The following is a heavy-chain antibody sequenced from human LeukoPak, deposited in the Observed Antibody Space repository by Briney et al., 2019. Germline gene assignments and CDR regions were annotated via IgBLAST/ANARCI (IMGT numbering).Heavy chain of an antibody. D-gene: IGHD5-18*01. CDR3: APRGDIEHSYVYGKWFDP. CDR2: INHSGSS. Sequence: SETLPLTCAVYGGSFSAYCWTWIRQPPGKGLEWIGEINHSGSSNYNSSLRSRVTISVDTSYKQFSLRLSSVTAADTAVYYCAPRGDIEHSYVYGKWFDPWGQGTRVTVSS. V-gene: IGHV4-34*01. J-gene: IGHJ5*02. CDR1: GGSFSAYC.